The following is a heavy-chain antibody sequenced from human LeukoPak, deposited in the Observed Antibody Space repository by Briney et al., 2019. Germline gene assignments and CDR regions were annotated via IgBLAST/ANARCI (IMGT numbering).Heavy chain of an antibody. Sequence: SETLSLTCTVSGGSISSGVYYWSWVRQHPGKGLEWIGYIFYSGSTYYNPSIKSRVTISVDTSENQLSLKLRSVTAADTAIYYCARTEVGATAFDIWGQGTMVTVSS. CDR2: IFYSGST. CDR1: GGSISSGVYY. CDR3: ARTEVGATAFDI. D-gene: IGHD1-26*01. J-gene: IGHJ3*02. V-gene: IGHV4-31*03.